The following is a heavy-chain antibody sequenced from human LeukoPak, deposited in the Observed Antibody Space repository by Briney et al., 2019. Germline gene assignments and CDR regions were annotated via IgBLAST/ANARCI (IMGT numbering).Heavy chain of an antibody. CDR2: IYPGGSI. J-gene: IGHJ4*02. Sequence: SETLSLTCTVSGYSFSSGYSWGWVRQPPGKGLEWIGSIYPGGSIHYNPSLKSRVTMSIDTSKNQFSLKLSSVTAADTAVYYCARETLANDYGDYVAYFDYWGQGTLVTVSS. CDR3: ARETLANDYGDYVAYFDY. D-gene: IGHD4-17*01. V-gene: IGHV4-38-2*02. CDR1: GYSFSSGYS.